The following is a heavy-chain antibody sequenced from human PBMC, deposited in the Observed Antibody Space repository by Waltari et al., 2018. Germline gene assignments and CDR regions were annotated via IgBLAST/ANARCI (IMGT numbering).Heavy chain of an antibody. J-gene: IGHJ4*02. Sequence: EVQLVESGGGLVQPGGSLRLSFAASGFTLSSFWMNWVRQTPGKGLEWVAGIKQDGSEKYYADSVKGRFTISRDNAKNSLYLQMNSLRAEDTAVYYCATSGWYCFDYWGQGTLVTVSS. D-gene: IGHD6-19*01. CDR3: ATSGWYCFDY. CDR2: IKQDGSEK. CDR1: GFTLSSFW. V-gene: IGHV3-7*01.